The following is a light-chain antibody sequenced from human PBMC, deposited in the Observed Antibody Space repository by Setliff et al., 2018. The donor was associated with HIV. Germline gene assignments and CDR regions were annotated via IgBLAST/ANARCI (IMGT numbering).Light chain of an antibody. Sequence: SALAQPASVSGSPGQSITISCTGTSSDVGGYHYVSWYQQHPGKAPKLVIYDVSNRPSGVSNRFSGFKSGNAASLTISGLQAEEEADYSCSSFTSSSTYVFGTGTKV. CDR3: SSFTSSSTYV. V-gene: IGLV2-14*01. CDR2: DVS. J-gene: IGLJ1*01. CDR1: SSDVGGYHY.